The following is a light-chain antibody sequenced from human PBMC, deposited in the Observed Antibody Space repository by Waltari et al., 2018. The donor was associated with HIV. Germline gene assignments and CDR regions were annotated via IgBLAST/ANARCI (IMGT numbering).Light chain of an antibody. CDR1: QTVSTY. Sequence: QSPATLSLSPGERVTISCRASQTVSTYLAWYQQHPGQAPRLLIYDSSNRATGIPPRFRGTGSGTDFTLTINSLEPEDFAVYYCQQRSDWPWTFGQGTKVELK. CDR2: DSS. CDR3: QQRSDWPWT. V-gene: IGKV3-11*01. J-gene: IGKJ1*01.